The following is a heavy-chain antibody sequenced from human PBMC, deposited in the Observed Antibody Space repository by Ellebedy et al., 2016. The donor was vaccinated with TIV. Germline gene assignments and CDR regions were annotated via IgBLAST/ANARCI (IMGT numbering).Heavy chain of an antibody. CDR1: GDSVSTDIG. D-gene: IGHD3-10*01. J-gene: IGHJ6*02. Sequence: SQTLSLTCVISGDSVSTDIGWNWIRQSPSRGLEWLGRTYYRSKWNNDYAVSLKSRITINPDTSKNLFSLQLNSVTPEDTADCYCARGWFGSGMGVWGQGTTVTVSS. V-gene: IGHV6-1*01. CDR2: TYYRSKWNN. CDR3: ARGWFGSGMGV.